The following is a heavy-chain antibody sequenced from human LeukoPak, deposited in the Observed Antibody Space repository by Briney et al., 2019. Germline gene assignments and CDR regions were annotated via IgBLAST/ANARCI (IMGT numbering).Heavy chain of an antibody. CDR3: ASSEWGTWFGESEPKFDY. J-gene: IGHJ4*02. D-gene: IGHD3-10*01. CDR1: GGTFSRYA. Sequence: GASVKVSCKASGGTFSRYAISWVRQAPGQGLECMGRIIPIFGTANYAQKFQGRVTITTDESTSTAYMELSSLRSEDTAVYYCASSEWGTWFGESEPKFDYWGQGTLVTVSS. V-gene: IGHV1-69*05. CDR2: IIPIFGTA.